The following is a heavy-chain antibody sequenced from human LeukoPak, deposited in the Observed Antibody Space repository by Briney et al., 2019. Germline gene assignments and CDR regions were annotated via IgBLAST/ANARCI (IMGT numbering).Heavy chain of an antibody. V-gene: IGHV4-59*12. CDR3: ARSVKTYYYDSSGYSDY. D-gene: IGHD3-22*01. Sequence: PSETLSLTCTVSGGSISSYYWSWIRQPPGKGLEWIGYIYYSGSTNYNPSLKSRVTISVDTSKNQFSLKLSSVTAADTAVYYCARSVKTYYYDSSGYSDYWGQGTLVTVSS. CDR1: GGSISSYY. J-gene: IGHJ4*02. CDR2: IYYSGST.